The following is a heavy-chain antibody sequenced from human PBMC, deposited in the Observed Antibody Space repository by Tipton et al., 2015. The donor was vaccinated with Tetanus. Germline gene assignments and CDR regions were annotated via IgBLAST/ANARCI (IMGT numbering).Heavy chain of an antibody. CDR1: GGSMNSYY. CDR2: IYYTGST. CDR3: ARLTGHSMDVVDYYYFGMDV. V-gene: IGHV4-59*07. J-gene: IGHJ6*02. Sequence: TLSLTCTVSGGSMNSYYWSWIRQPPGKGLEWIGYIYYTGSTNYNPSLKSGVTISLDPSKNQFSLKLTSVSAADTAVYYCARLTGHSMDVVDYYYFGMDVWGQGTKVTVSS. D-gene: IGHD2-21*01.